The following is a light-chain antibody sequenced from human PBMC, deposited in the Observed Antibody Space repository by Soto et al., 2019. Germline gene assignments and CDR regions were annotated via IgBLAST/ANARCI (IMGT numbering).Light chain of an antibody. V-gene: IGLV1-40*01. CDR1: SSNIGAGYD. CDR2: GNT. J-gene: IGLJ2*01. CDR3: GGWDDSLSGPV. Sequence: QSVLTQPPSVSGAPGQRVTISCTGSSSNIGAGYDVHWYQQVPGTAPKLLIYGNTNRPSGVPDRFSGSKSGTSASLAISGLRSEDEADYYCGGWDDSLSGPVFGGGTKLTVL.